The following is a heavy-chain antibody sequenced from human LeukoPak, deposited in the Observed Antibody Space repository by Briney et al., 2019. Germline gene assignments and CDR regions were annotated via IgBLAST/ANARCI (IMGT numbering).Heavy chain of an antibody. V-gene: IGHV3-21*01. Sequence: GGSLRLSCAASGFTFSSYSMNWVRQAPGKGLEWVSSISSSSSYIYYGDSVKGRFTISRDNAKNSLYLQMNSLRAEDTAVYYCARVWSPPYTSSWPDYFDYWGQGTLVTASS. D-gene: IGHD6-13*01. CDR1: GFTFSSYS. CDR3: ARVWSPPYTSSWPDYFDY. CDR2: ISSSSSYI. J-gene: IGHJ4*02.